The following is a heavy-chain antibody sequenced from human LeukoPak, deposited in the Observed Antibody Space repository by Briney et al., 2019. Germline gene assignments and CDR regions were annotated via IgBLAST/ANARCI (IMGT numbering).Heavy chain of an antibody. CDR1: GFTFSSYA. J-gene: IGHJ3*02. D-gene: IGHD3-10*01. CDR2: ISGSGGTT. V-gene: IGHV3-23*01. CDR3: ARGLWFGELVVVDAFDI. Sequence: GGSLRLSCAASGFTFSSYAMSWVRQAPGKGLEWVSAISGSGGTTYYADSVKGRFIISRDNSKNTLYLQMNSLRAEDTAVYYCARGLWFGELVVVDAFDIWGQGTMVTVSS.